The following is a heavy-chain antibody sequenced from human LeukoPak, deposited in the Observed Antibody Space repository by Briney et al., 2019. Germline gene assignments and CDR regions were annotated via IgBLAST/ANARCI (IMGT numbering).Heavy chain of an antibody. J-gene: IGHJ4*02. CDR1: GFTFSDYY. D-gene: IGHD1-14*01. V-gene: IGHV3-11*01. CDR3: AKASITITGPFDY. Sequence: PGGSLRLSCAASGFTFSDYYMNWIRQAPGKGLEWVSYISSSGSTIYYADSVKGRFTISRDNAKNSLYLQMNSLRAEDTAVYYCAKASITITGPFDYWGQGTLVTVSS. CDR2: ISSSGSTI.